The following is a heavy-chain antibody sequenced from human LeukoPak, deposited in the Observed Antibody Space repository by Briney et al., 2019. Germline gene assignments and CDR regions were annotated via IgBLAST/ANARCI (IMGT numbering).Heavy chain of an antibody. D-gene: IGHD1-26*01. CDR1: GDTVTSYD. CDR2: TNPNSGNT. CDR3: ARVPAMGAPFDY. V-gene: IGHV1-8*01. Sequence: APEKVSCKASGDTVTSYDINGVRQATGQWLEWMGWTNPNSGNTGYAQKFQGRVTMTRNTSISTAYMELSSLRSEDTAVYYCARVPAMGAPFDYWGQGTLVTVSS. J-gene: IGHJ4*02.